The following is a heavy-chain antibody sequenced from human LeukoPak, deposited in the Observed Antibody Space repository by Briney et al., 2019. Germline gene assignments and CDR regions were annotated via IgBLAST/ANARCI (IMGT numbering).Heavy chain of an antibody. Sequence: PGGSLILSCAASGFSFRSFWMSWVRQAPGKGLEWVADIKEEGRTTYYVDSVKGRFTISRDNAKNTLYLQMNSLRAEDTAVYYCARDSPAGTSWRSEPTFDYWGQGTLVTVTS. V-gene: IGHV3-7*04. J-gene: IGHJ4*02. D-gene: IGHD2-2*01. CDR3: ARDSPAGTSWRSEPTFDY. CDR1: GFSFRSFW. CDR2: IKEEGRTT.